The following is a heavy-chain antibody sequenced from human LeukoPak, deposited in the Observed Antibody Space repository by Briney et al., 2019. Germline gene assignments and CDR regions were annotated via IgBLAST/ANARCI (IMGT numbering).Heavy chain of an antibody. J-gene: IGHJ3*02. V-gene: IGHV4-34*01. Sequence: PSETLSLTCAVYGGSFSGYYWSWIRQPPGKGLEWIGEINHSGSTNYNPSLKSRVTISVDTSKSQFSLKLSSVTAADTAVYYCARGGHYYDTSGPAVAFDIWGQGTMVTVSS. CDR1: GGSFSGYY. D-gene: IGHD3-22*01. CDR2: INHSGST. CDR3: ARGGHYYDTSGPAVAFDI.